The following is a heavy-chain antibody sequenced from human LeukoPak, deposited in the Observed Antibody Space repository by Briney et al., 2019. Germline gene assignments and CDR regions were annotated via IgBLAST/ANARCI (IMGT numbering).Heavy chain of an antibody. V-gene: IGHV4-34*01. CDR1: GGSFSGYY. J-gene: IGHJ4*02. CDR3: ARKNY. Sequence: SETLSLTCAVYGGSFSGYYWSWIRQPPGKGLEWIGEINHSGSTNYNPSLKSRVTISVDTSKNQFSLKLSSVTAADTTVYYCARKNYWGQGTLVTVSS. CDR2: INHSGST.